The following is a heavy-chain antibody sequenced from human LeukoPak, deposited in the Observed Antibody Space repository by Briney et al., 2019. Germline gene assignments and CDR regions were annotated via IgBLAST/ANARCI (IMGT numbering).Heavy chain of an antibody. J-gene: IGHJ3*02. CDR2: ISGSGGST. CDR1: GFTFSSYA. V-gene: IGHV3-23*01. Sequence: GGSLRLSCAASGFTFSSYAMSWVRQAPGKGLEWVSAISGSGGSTYYADSVKGRFIISRDNSKNTLFLQVNSLRAEDTAVYYCAKDRGAFDIWGQGTMVTVSS. CDR3: AKDRGAFDI.